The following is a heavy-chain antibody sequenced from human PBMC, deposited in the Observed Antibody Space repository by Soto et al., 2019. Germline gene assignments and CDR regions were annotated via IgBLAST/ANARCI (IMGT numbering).Heavy chain of an antibody. V-gene: IGHV4-61*08. CDR3: ARTPVDTYMTYWFDP. D-gene: IGHD5-18*01. J-gene: IGHJ5*01. CDR2: IYYSGNT. CDR1: GDSVTIGAYF. Sequence: PENLTLTCTFSGDSVTIGAYFLSWIRQPPGKGLEWIGYIYYSGNTNYSPSLKSRVAISLDTSHNQFSLKLSSVTAADTAVYFCARTPVDTYMTYWFDPWGQGTMVTVSS.